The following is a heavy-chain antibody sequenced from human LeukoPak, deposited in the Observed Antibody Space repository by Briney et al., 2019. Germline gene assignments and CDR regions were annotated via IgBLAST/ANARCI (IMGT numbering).Heavy chain of an antibody. J-gene: IGHJ5*02. D-gene: IGHD3-22*01. Sequence: GGSLRLSCAASGFTFSSYGMSWVRQAPGKGLEWVSAISGSGGGTYYADSVKGRITISRDNSKNTLYLQMYSLRAEDTAVYYCAKDRLGDYYDSSGLNTATWFDPWGQGTLVTVSS. V-gene: IGHV3-23*01. CDR3: AKDRLGDYYDSSGLNTATWFDP. CDR2: ISGSGGGT. CDR1: GFTFSSYG.